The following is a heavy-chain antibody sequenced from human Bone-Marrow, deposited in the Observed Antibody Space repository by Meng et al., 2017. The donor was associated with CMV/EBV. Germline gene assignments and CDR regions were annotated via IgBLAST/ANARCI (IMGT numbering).Heavy chain of an antibody. D-gene: IGHD3-10*01. CDR3: ARRGSSGSYYKGWFDS. CDR1: GFTFSSYA. CDR2: ISYDGSNK. V-gene: IGHV3-30*04. Sequence: GESLKISCAASGFTFSSYAMHWVRQAPGKGLEWVAVISYDGSNKYYADSVKGRFTISRDNSKNTLYLQMNNLRAEDTAVYYCARRGSSGSYYKGWFDSWGQGTLVTVSS. J-gene: IGHJ5*01.